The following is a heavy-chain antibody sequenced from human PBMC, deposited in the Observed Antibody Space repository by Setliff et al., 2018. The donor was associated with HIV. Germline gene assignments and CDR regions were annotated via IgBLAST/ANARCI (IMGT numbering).Heavy chain of an antibody. V-gene: IGHV1-18*01. CDR1: GYTFTTYD. CDR3: AREIGANYDSTGYYAPTDYYYGLDV. Sequence: ASVKVSCKASGYTFTTYDISWVRQAPGQGLEWMGWISAYNGNTNYAQKLQGRVTMTTDTPTSTAYMELRTLRSDDTAVYYCAREIGANYDSTGYYAPTDYYYGLDVWGQGTTVTVSS. J-gene: IGHJ6*02. D-gene: IGHD3-22*01. CDR2: ISAYNGNT.